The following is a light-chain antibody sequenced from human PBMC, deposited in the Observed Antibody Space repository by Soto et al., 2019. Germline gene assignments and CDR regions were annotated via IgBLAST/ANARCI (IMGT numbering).Light chain of an antibody. CDR1: QSVSTSK. V-gene: IGKV3-20*01. J-gene: IGKJ1*01. CDR3: QQYVNFVWT. Sequence: IVLAQSPGTLSLSPGVRATLSCRASQSVSTSKLAWYQQRPGQAPRLLMYDASRRATGIPDGFSGSGSGTDFTLTISRLEPEDVAVYYCQQYVNFVWTFGQGTKVDIK. CDR2: DAS.